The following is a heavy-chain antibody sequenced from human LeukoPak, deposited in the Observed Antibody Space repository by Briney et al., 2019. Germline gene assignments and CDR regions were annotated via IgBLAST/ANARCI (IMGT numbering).Heavy chain of an antibody. V-gene: IGHV4-4*07. CDR2: IHTSGSI. J-gene: IGHJ4*02. CDR3: VVTYGSGSYEGSFDY. CDR1: GFTFDDYA. Sequence: LRLSCAASGFTFDDYAMHWIRQPAGKGLEWIGRIHTSGSINYNPSLKSRVTMSVDTSKNQFSLKLTSVTAADTAVYYCVVTYGSGSYEGSFDYWGQGTLVTVSS. D-gene: IGHD3-10*01.